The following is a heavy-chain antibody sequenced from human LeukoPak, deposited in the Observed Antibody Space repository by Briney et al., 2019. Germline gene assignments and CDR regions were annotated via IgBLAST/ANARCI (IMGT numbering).Heavy chain of an antibody. V-gene: IGHV4-39*01. CDR1: GGSVGSGDYY. Sequence: PSEPLSLTCTVSGGSVGSGDYYWGWIRQPPGKGLEWIGTIYYSGSTYYNTSLKSRVTISVDMSNNQFSLKLNSVTAADTAVYFCARHDYGDYGPFDCWGQGTLVTVSS. CDR2: IYYSGST. D-gene: IGHD4-17*01. CDR3: ARHDYGDYGPFDC. J-gene: IGHJ4*02.